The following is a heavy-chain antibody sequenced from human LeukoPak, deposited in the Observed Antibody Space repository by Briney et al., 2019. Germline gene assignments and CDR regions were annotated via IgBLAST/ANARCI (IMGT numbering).Heavy chain of an antibody. Sequence: PGGSLRLSCAGSGFTSSNYAMSWVRQAPGKGLEWVSSVSGVALTTYYADSVKGRFTISRDNSKNTLYLEMNSLRVDDTAVYYCVKGHGLWGQGTLVTVSS. CDR3: VKGHGL. J-gene: IGHJ4*02. V-gene: IGHV3-23*01. CDR2: VSGVALTT. D-gene: IGHD2-8*01. CDR1: GFTSSNYA.